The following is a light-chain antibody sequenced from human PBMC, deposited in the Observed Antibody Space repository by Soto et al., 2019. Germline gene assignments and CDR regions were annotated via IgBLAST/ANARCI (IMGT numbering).Light chain of an antibody. CDR1: SSDVGGYNY. V-gene: IGLV2-14*01. CDR2: EVS. CDR3: SSYTSRTSNFV. J-gene: IGLJ1*01. Sequence: QSALTQPASVSGSPGQSITISCTGSSSDVGGYNYVSWYQQHPGKAPQLMIYEVSNRPSGVSNRFSGSKSGNTASLTISGLQDEDEADYYCSSYTSRTSNFVFGSGTKVTVL.